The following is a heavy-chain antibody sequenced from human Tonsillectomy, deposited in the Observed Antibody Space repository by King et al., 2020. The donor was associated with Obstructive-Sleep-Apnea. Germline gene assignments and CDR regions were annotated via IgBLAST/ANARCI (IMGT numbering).Heavy chain of an antibody. CDR3: ARAVGCSGGTCHLDY. V-gene: IGHV4-39*07. CDR1: GGSISTSSYY. Sequence: QLQESGPGLVKPSETLTLTCSVSGGSISTSSYYWGWIRPSPGKGLEWLGSIYYSGSTYYNPSLKSRVTISVDTSKNQFSLNLSSVTAADTAVYYCARAVGCSGGTCHLDYWGQGTLVTVSS. J-gene: IGHJ4*02. D-gene: IGHD2-15*01. CDR2: IYYSGST.